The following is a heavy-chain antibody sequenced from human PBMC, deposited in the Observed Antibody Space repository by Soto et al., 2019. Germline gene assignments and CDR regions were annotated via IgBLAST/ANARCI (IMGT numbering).Heavy chain of an antibody. CDR1: GFTFSDFA. V-gene: IGHV3-23*01. D-gene: IGHD6-19*01. CDR2: ISGSGDTI. Sequence: EVQVLESGGGLVQPGGSLRLSCVASGFTFSDFAMSWVRQAPGKGLEWVSSISGSGDTIYYTDSVKGRFTISRDNSNNTLYLQMHSLRADDTAEYFCAKLRGDGWHFHYWGLGTLVAVSS. J-gene: IGHJ4*02. CDR3: AKLRGDGWHFHY.